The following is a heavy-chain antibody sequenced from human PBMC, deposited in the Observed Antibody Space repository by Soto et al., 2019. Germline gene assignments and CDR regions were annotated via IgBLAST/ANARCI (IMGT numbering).Heavy chain of an antibody. CDR2: FFSSDEE. V-gene: IGHV2-26*01. CDR1: GFSLSNGRMG. CDR3: ARIRDLNYMYI. Sequence: QVTLKESGPVLVKPTETLTLTCTVSGFSLSNGRMGVSWVRQPPGRALEWLAHFFSSDEESYNTSLKNRLAISKDTSRSQVVLTMTNMDPVDTATYYCARIRDLNYMYIWGEGTTVTVSS. J-gene: IGHJ6*03.